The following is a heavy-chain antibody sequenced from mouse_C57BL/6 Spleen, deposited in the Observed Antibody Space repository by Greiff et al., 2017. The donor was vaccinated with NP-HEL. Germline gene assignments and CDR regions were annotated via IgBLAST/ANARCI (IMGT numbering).Heavy chain of an antibody. D-gene: IGHD1-1*01. J-gene: IGHJ2*01. CDR1: GFTFSDYG. V-gene: IGHV5-17*01. CDR3: ARSTTVPY. Sequence: EVQRVESGGGLVKPGGSLKLSCAASGFTFSDYGMHWVRQAPEKGLEWVAYISSGSSTIYYADTVKGRFTITRDNAKNTQFLQMTSLRSEDTAMYYCARSTTVPYWGQGTTLTVSS. CDR2: ISSGSSTI.